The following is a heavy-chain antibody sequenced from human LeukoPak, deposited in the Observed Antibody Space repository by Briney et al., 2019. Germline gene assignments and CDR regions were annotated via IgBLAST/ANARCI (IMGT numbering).Heavy chain of an antibody. Sequence: GGSLRLSCAASGFTFSSYVMHWVRQAPGKGLEWVAVISYDGSNKYYADFVKGRFTISRDNSKNTLYLQMNSLRAEDTAVHYCAKDREYYYGSGSDYWGQGILVTVSS. J-gene: IGHJ4*02. CDR3: AKDREYYYGSGSDY. D-gene: IGHD3-10*01. CDR1: GFTFSSYV. CDR2: ISYDGSNK. V-gene: IGHV3-30*18.